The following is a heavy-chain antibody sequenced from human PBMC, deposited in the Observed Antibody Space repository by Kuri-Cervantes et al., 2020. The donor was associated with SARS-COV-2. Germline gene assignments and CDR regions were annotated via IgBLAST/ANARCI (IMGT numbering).Heavy chain of an antibody. V-gene: IGHV4-39*07. J-gene: IGHJ3*02. Sequence: SETLSLTCTVSGGSISSSSYYWGWIRQPPGKGLERIGSIYYSGSTYYNPALKSRVTISVDTSKNQFSLKLSSVTAADTAVYYCARYRAFGAWADAFDIWGQGTMVTVSS. D-gene: IGHD3-10*01. CDR2: IYYSGST. CDR1: GGSISSSSYY. CDR3: ARYRAFGAWADAFDI.